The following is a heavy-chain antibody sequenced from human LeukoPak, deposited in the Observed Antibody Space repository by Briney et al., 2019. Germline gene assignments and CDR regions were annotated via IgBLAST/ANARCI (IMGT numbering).Heavy chain of an antibody. CDR3: ARDQGYCSSTSCYGVY. Sequence: PGGSLRLSCAASGFTFSSYAMHWVRQAPGKGLEWVAVISYDGSNKYYADSVKGRFTISRDNSKNTLYLQMNSLRAEDTAVYYCARDQGYCSSTSCYGVYWGQGTLVTVSS. V-gene: IGHV3-30-3*01. J-gene: IGHJ4*02. CDR2: ISYDGSNK. CDR1: GFTFSSYA. D-gene: IGHD2-2*01.